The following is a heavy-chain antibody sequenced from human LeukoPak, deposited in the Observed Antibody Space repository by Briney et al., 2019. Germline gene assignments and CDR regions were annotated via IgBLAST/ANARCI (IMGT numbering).Heavy chain of an antibody. D-gene: IGHD2-21*01. Sequence: PSETLSLTCTVSGGSISSNSHYWAWIRQPPGKRLEWIGSIHYSGSTFYSPSLKSRVTISVDTSKNQFSLILTSVTASDTAVYYCAREEASVGDYWGQGILVTVSS. J-gene: IGHJ4*02. V-gene: IGHV4-39*01. CDR2: IHYSGST. CDR3: AREEASVGDY. CDR1: GGSISSNSHY.